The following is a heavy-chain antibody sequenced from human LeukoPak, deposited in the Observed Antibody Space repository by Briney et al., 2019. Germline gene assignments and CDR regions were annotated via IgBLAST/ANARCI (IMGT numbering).Heavy chain of an antibody. CDR3: AKGVVTALSYWYFDL. Sequence: PGGSLRLSCAASGFTFSSYGMNWVRQAPGKGLEWVSAISRSGGSTYYADSVKGRFTISRDNSKNTVYLQMNSLRAEGTAVYYCAKGVVTALSYWYFDLWGRGTLVTVSS. D-gene: IGHD2-21*02. CDR1: GFTFSSYG. V-gene: IGHV3-23*01. J-gene: IGHJ2*01. CDR2: ISRSGGST.